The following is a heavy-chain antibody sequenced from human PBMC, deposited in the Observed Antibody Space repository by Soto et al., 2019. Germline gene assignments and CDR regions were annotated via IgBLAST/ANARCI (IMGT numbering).Heavy chain of an antibody. D-gene: IGHD1-26*01. Sequence: QVQLVQSGAEVREPGASVKVSCKASGYSFTSLDINWVRQTAGQGLEWMGWMQPSTGRTGYAQKFQGRATMTRDTSINTAYMELTNLTSDDTAFYYCARGVSAGVDYWGQGTLVTVSP. V-gene: IGHV1-8*01. CDR3: ARGVSAGVDY. CDR1: GYSFTSLD. J-gene: IGHJ4*02. CDR2: MQPSTGRT.